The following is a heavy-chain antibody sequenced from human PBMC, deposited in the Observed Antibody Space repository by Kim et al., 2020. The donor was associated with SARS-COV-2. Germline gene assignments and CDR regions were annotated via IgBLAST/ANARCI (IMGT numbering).Heavy chain of an antibody. Sequence: YDGSNKYYADSVKGRFTISRDNSKNTLYLQMNSLRAEDTAVYYCAQDGWAWGQGTLVTVSS. CDR3: AQDGWA. CDR2: YDGSNK. J-gene: IGHJ5*02. V-gene: IGHV3-30*18. D-gene: IGHD1-26*01.